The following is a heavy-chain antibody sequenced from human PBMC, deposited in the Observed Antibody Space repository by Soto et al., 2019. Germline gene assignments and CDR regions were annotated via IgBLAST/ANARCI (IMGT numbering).Heavy chain of an antibody. V-gene: IGHV1-69*13. CDR3: ARGEQQLTRYFYYYGMDV. J-gene: IGHJ6*02. D-gene: IGHD6-13*01. CDR1: GGTFSSYA. CDR2: IIPIFGTA. Sequence: GASVKVSCKASGGTFSSYAISWVRQAPGQGLEWMGGIIPIFGTANYAQKFQGRVTITADESTSTAYMELSSLRSEDTAVYYCARGEQQLTRYFYYYGMDVWGQGTTVTVSS.